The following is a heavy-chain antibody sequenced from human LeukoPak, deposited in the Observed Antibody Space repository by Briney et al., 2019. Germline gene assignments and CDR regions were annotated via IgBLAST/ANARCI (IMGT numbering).Heavy chain of an antibody. J-gene: IGHJ6*02. Sequence: GSLRLSCTASGFTVSRNYMSWVRQPPGKGLEWVSVVYSAGTTFYADSVKGRFTVSRDNSRNTLDLQMSSLRAEATAVYYCTVLPEGVWGQGTTVTVSS. D-gene: IGHD1-14*01. CDR2: VYSAGTT. V-gene: IGHV3-53*01. CDR1: GFTVSRNY. CDR3: TVLPEGV.